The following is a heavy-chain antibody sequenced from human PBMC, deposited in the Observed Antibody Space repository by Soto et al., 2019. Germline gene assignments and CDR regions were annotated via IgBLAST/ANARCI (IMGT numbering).Heavy chain of an antibody. V-gene: IGHV1-18*01. CDR1: GYTFTSYG. D-gene: IGHD4-17*01. CDR3: ARDSDYGDYAHYYYYGMDV. CDR2: ISAYNGNT. Sequence: QVQLVQSGAEVKKPGASVKVSCKASGYTFTSYGISWVRQAPGQGLEWMGWISAYNGNTNYAQKLQGRVTRTTDTSTSTAYMELRSLRSDDTAVYYCARDSDYGDYAHYYYYGMDVWGQGTTVTVSS. J-gene: IGHJ6*02.